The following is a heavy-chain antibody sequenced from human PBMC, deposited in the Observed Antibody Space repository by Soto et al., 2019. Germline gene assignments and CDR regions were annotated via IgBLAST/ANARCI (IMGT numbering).Heavy chain of an antibody. V-gene: IGHV1-8*01. CDR3: STDSSSWYLYYCGMDV. Sequence: QVQLVQSGAEVKKPGASVKVSCKASGYTFTSYDINWVRQATGQGLEWMGWMNPNSGNTGYAQKYEGRVAMTRHTSISTAYMELSRLRSEDTAVYYCSTDSSSWYLYYCGMDVWGQGTTVTVSS. J-gene: IGHJ6*02. D-gene: IGHD6-13*01. CDR1: GYTFTSYD. CDR2: MNPNSGNT.